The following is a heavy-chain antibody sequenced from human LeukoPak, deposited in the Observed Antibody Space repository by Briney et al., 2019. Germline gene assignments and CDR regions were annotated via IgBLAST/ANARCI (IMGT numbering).Heavy chain of an antibody. V-gene: IGHV4-38-2*02. D-gene: IGHD2-15*01. CDR2: IYHSGST. CDR3: ARDVSNFPSAYCSGGSCYPDYYYYMDV. Sequence: PSETLSLTCTVSGYSISSGYYWGWIRQPPGKGLEWIGSIYHSGSTYYNPSLKSRVTISVDTSKNQFSLKLSSVTAADTAVYYCARDVSNFPSAYCSGGSCYPDYYYYMDVWGKGTTVTVSS. CDR1: GYSISSGYY. J-gene: IGHJ6*03.